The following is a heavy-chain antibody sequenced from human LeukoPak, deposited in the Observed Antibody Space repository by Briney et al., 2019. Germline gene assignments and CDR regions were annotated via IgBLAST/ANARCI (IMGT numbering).Heavy chain of an antibody. Sequence: GRSLRLSCAASGFTFSSYAMHWVRQAPGKGLEWVAVISYDGSNKYYADSVRGRFTISRDNSKNTLYLQMNSLRAEDTAVYYCARDPRLAGYSGYDLFDYWGQGTLVTVSS. CDR3: ARDPRLAGYSGYDLFDY. V-gene: IGHV3-30*04. D-gene: IGHD5-12*01. CDR1: GFTFSSYA. J-gene: IGHJ4*02. CDR2: ISYDGSNK.